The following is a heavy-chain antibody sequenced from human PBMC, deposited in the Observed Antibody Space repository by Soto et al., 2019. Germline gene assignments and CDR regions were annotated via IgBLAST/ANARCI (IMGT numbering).Heavy chain of an antibody. CDR3: AREWKYFDY. J-gene: IGHJ4*02. CDR2: IYYSGIT. D-gene: IGHD1-1*01. V-gene: IGHV4-59*01. CDR1: GGSIGTDY. Sequence: SETLSLTCSVSGGSIGTDYCSWIRQPPWKGLQWIGYIYYSGITKYNPSLKSRVTISLATSKNQFSLKLNSVTAADTALYYCAREWKYFDYFGQEILLTVCS.